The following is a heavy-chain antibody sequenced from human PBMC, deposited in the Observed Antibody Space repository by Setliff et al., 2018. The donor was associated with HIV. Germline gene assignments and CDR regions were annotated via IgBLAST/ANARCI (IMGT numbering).Heavy chain of an antibody. Sequence: GGSLRLSCAASGFTFSSYWMSWVRQAPGKGLEWVANIKQDGSEKYYVDSVKGRFTISRDNAKNSLYLQMNSLRAEDTAVYYCARDKSWITMVRGVYYYYYYMDVWGKGTTVTVSS. D-gene: IGHD3-10*01. CDR3: ARDKSWITMVRGVYYYYYYMDV. CDR1: GFTFSSYW. J-gene: IGHJ6*03. CDR2: IKQDGSEK. V-gene: IGHV3-7*03.